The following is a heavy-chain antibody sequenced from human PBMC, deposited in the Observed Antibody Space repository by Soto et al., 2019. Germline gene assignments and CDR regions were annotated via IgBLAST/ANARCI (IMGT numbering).Heavy chain of an antibody. CDR3: AADSRNYCSGGSCVMDV. CDR1: GFTFTSSA. Sequence: SVKVSCKASGFTFTSSAVQWVRQARGQRLEWIGWIVVGSGNTNYAQKFQERVTITRDMSTSTAYMELSSLRSEDTAVYYCAADSRNYCSGGSCVMDVWGQGTTVTVSS. J-gene: IGHJ6*02. V-gene: IGHV1-58*01. D-gene: IGHD2-15*01. CDR2: IVVGSGNT.